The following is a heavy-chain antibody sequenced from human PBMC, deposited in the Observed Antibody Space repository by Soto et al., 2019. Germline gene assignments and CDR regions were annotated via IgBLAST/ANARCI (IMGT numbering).Heavy chain of an antibody. CDR3: AGPLDLEYSSSSLGY. J-gene: IGHJ4*02. Sequence: QVQLVQSGAEVKKPGSSLKVSCKASGATFSSNAISWVRQAPEQGLEWMGGIIPIFGTANYAQKFQGRVTITADKSTSTAYMELCSLRSEDTAVYYCAGPLDLEYSSSSLGYWGQGTLVTVSS. CDR1: GATFSSNA. CDR2: IIPIFGTA. V-gene: IGHV1-69*06. D-gene: IGHD6-6*01.